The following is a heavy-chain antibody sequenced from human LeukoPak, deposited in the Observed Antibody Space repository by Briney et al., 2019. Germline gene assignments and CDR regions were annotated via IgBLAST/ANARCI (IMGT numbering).Heavy chain of an antibody. CDR1: GGSFSGYY. CDR3: ARSGSGSYYKPNWFDP. V-gene: IGHV4-34*01. D-gene: IGHD3-10*01. Sequence: SETLSLTCAVYGGSFSGYYWSWIRQPPGKGLEWIGEINHSGSTNYNPSLKSRVTISVDTSKNQFSLKLRSVTAADTAVYYCARSGSGSYYKPNWFDPWGQGTLVTVSS. CDR2: INHSGST. J-gene: IGHJ5*02.